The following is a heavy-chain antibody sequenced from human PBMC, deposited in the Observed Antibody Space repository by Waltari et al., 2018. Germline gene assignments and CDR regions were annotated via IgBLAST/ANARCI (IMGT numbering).Heavy chain of an antibody. J-gene: IGHJ6*03. CDR2: INKDGSSI. CDR1: GFTFGQRW. Sequence: EVQLVESGGRLVPPGGSLRISCAVSGFTFGQRWMHWVRQAPGKGLGWVSRINKDGSSISYADSVEGRFTISRDNAKKTLYLQMNSLRAEDTGVYYCAREGPQLSDYMDVWGKGTTVNVSS. CDR3: AREGPQLSDYMDV. D-gene: IGHD2-15*01. V-gene: IGHV3-74*01.